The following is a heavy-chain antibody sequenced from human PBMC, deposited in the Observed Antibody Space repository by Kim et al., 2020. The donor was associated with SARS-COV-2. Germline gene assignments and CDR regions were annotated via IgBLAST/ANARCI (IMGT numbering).Heavy chain of an antibody. CDR3: AREVATVTTRALDI. Sequence: SETLSLTCTVSGGSISSYYWSWIRQPPGKGLEWIGYIYYSGSTNYNPSLKSRVTISVDTSKNQFSLKLSSVTAADTAVYYCAREVATVTTRALDIWGQGT. J-gene: IGHJ3*02. CDR2: IYYSGST. D-gene: IGHD4-17*01. V-gene: IGHV4-59*01. CDR1: GGSISSYY.